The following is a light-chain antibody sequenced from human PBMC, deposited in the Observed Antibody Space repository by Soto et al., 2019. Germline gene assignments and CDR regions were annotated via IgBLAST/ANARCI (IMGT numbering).Light chain of an antibody. Sequence: ELVVTQSPATLSVSPGERATLSCKASQNLSRNLAWYQLQPGQAPRLLIYGASTRATGIPARFSGSGSGTDFTLTISSLQSEDFAVYYCQQYDKWPHTFGQGTKLHLK. CDR2: GAS. J-gene: IGKJ2*01. CDR3: QQYDKWPHT. V-gene: IGKV3-15*01. CDR1: QNLSRN.